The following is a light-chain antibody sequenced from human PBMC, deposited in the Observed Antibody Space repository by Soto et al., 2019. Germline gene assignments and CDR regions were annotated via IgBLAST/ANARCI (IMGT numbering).Light chain of an antibody. CDR3: SSKASSGTLYL. CDR1: STDVGSHKL. V-gene: IGLV2-14*02. CDR2: EAY. J-gene: IGLJ1*01. Sequence: QSALTQPASVSGSPGQSITISCTGTSTDVGSHKLVSWYQQYPGNAPKLIIFEAYQRPSGVSNRFSGSKSGNTASLTVSGLQAEDEADYYCSSKASSGTLYLFGTGTKLTVL.